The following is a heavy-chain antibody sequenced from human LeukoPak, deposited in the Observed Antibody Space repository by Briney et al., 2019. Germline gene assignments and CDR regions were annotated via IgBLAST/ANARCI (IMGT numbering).Heavy chain of an antibody. Sequence: SETLSLTCTVSGGSISSYYWSWIRQPPGKGLEWIGYIYYSGSTNYNPSLKSRVTISVDTSKNQFSLKLSSVTAADTAVYYCARAPEYSSSSSDYWGQGTLVTVSS. CDR2: IYYSGST. V-gene: IGHV4-59*08. J-gene: IGHJ4*02. CDR1: GGSISSYY. D-gene: IGHD6-6*01. CDR3: ARAPEYSSSSSDY.